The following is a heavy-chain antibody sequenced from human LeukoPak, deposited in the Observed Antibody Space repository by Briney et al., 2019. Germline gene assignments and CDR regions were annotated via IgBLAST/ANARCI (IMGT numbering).Heavy chain of an antibody. Sequence: ASVKVSCKASGYTLTSYGISWVRQAPGQGLEWMGWISAYNGNTNYAQKLQGRVTMTTDTSTSTAYMELRSLRSDDTAVYYCARERNHYYDSSGYYWRWFDPWGQGTLVTVSP. D-gene: IGHD3-22*01. J-gene: IGHJ5*02. V-gene: IGHV1-18*01. CDR1: GYTLTSYG. CDR3: ARERNHYYDSSGYYWRWFDP. CDR2: ISAYNGNT.